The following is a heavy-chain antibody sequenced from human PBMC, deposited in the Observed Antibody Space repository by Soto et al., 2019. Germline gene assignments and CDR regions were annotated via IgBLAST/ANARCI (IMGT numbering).Heavy chain of an antibody. CDR2: IYYSGST. CDR3: ARGVGSGSYYNQYNWFDP. D-gene: IGHD3-10*01. Sequence: SETLSLTCTVSGGSISSYYWSWIRQPPGKGLEWIGYIYYSGSTNYNPSLKSRVTISVDTSKNQFSLKLSSVTAADTAVYYCARGVGSGSYYNQYNWFDPWGQGTLVTVPS. V-gene: IGHV4-59*01. CDR1: GGSISSYY. J-gene: IGHJ5*02.